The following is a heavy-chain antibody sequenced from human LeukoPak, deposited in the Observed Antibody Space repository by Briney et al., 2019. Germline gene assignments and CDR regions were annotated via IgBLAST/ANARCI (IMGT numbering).Heavy chain of an antibody. CDR2: INHSGST. D-gene: IGHD2-2*01. V-gene: IGHV4-34*01. Sequence: SETLSLTCAVHGGSFSGYYWSWIRQPPGKGLEWIGEINHSGSTNYNPSLKSRVTISVDTSKNQFSLKLSSVTAADTAVYYCARGGGLVVVPAAYNWFDPWGQGTLVTVSS. CDR3: ARGGGLVVVPAAYNWFDP. J-gene: IGHJ5*02. CDR1: GGSFSGYY.